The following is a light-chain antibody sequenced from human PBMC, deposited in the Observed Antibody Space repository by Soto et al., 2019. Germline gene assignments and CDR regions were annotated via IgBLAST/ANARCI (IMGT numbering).Light chain of an antibody. CDR3: HQYGSSPAT. CDR2: KAI. V-gene: IGKV1-5*03. Sequence: DIQMTQSPSTLSASVGDRVTITCRASQSISTWLAWYQQKPGKAPKLLIYKAINLQSGVPSRFSGSGSGTEFSLTISRLEPEDFAVYYCHQYGSSPATFGQGTKVEIK. J-gene: IGKJ1*01. CDR1: QSISTW.